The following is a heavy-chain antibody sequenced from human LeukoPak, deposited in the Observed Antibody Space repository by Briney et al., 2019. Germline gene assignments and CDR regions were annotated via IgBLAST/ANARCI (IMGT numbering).Heavy chain of an antibody. CDR2: INPNSGGT. D-gene: IGHD3-10*01. CDR3: ARAYGSGSYIKYFQH. J-gene: IGHJ1*01. Sequence: EASVKVSCNVSGYTLTEFSIHWVRQAPGQGLEWMGWINPNSGGTNYAQKFQGWVTMTRDTSISTAYMELSRLRSDDTAVYYCARAYGSGSYIKYFQHWGQGTLVTVSS. CDR1: GYTLTEFS. V-gene: IGHV1-2*04.